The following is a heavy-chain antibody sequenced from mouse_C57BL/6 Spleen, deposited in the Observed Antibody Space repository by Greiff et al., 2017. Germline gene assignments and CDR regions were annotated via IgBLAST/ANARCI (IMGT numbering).Heavy chain of an antibody. CDR3: ARDASYYYVNFDY. Sequence: QVQLQQPGAELVKPGASVKLSCKASGYTFTSYWMHWVKQRPGQGLEWIGMIHPNSGSTNYNEKFKSKATLTVDKSSSPAYMQLSSLTSEDSAVXYCARDASYYYVNFDYWGQGTTLTVSS. V-gene: IGHV1-64*01. D-gene: IGHD1-1*01. CDR1: GYTFTSYW. CDR2: IHPNSGST. J-gene: IGHJ2*01.